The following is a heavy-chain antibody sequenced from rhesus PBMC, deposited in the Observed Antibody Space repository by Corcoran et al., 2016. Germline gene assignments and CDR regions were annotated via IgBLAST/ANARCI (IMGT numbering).Heavy chain of an antibody. V-gene: IGHV4-80*01. CDR3: ARDVDNRFDV. J-gene: IGHJ5-1*01. Sequence: QVQLQESGPGLVKPSETLSSTCAVSVPSISSYCWNWIRQPPVKGLEWFGEIKGKIGGNTYNPAHKRRVTISKDASKNQFSRKRSSVTAADTAVDYCARDVDNRFDVWGPGVLVTVSS. CDR2: IKGKIGGN. CDR1: VPSISSYC.